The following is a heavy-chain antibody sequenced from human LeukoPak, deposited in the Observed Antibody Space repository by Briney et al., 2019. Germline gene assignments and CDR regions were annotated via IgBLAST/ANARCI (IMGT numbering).Heavy chain of an antibody. J-gene: IGHJ5*02. D-gene: IGHD6-13*01. CDR3: AKAQLGEYNWFDP. CDR2: ISGSGGST. Sequence: PGGSLRLSCAASGFTVSSNYMNWVRQAPGKGLEWVSAISGSGGSTYYADSVKGRFTISRDNSKNTLYLQMNSLRAEDTAVYYCAKAQLGEYNWFDPWGQGTLVTVSS. V-gene: IGHV3-23*01. CDR1: GFTVSSNY.